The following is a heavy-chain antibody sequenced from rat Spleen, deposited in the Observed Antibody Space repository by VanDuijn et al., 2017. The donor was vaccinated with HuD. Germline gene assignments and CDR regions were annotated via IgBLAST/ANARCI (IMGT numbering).Heavy chain of an antibody. CDR2: INKDSSTI. V-gene: IGHV4-2*01. CDR3: ASRGEGEDNWFAY. CDR1: GFTFNNYW. Sequence: EVQLVESGGGLVQPGRSLKLSCVASGFTFNNYWMGWVRQAPGKGLEWIGEINKDSSTIKYTPSLKDKFTISRDNAQNTLYLQMTKLGSEDTAIYYCASRGEGEDNWFAYWGQGTLVTVSS. D-gene: IGHD1-11*01. J-gene: IGHJ3*01.